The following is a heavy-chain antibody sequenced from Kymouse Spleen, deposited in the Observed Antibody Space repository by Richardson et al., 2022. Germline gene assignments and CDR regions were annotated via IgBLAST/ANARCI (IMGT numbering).Heavy chain of an antibody. CDR3: AKDKVDTDYYYGMDV. D-gene: IGHD5-18,IGHD5-18*01. CDR2: ISWNSGSI. CDR1: GFTFDDYA. V-gene: IGHV3-9*01. J-gene: IGHJ6*02. Sequence: EVQLVESGGGLVQPGRSLRLSCAASGFTFDDYAMHWVRQAPGKGLEWVSGISWNSGSIGYADSVKGRFTISRDNAKNSLYLQMNSLRAEDTALYYCAKDKVDTDYYYGMDVWGQGTTVTVSS.